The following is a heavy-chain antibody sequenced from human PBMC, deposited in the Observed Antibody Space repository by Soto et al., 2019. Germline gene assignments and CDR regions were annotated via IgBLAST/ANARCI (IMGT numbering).Heavy chain of an antibody. CDR2: INPSGGST. CDR3: ARARNPNPNPGSWEEDSGYDSSHYDSSYYYMDV. J-gene: IGHJ6*03. CDR1: GYTFIGYY. Sequence: GASVKVSCKASGYTFIGYYMHWVRQAPGQGLEWMGIINPSGGSTRYAQKFQGRVTMTRDTSTSTVYMELSSLRSEDTAVYYCARARNPNPNPGSWEEDSGYDSSHYDSSYYYMDVWGKGTTVTVSS. D-gene: IGHD5-12*01. V-gene: IGHV1-46*03.